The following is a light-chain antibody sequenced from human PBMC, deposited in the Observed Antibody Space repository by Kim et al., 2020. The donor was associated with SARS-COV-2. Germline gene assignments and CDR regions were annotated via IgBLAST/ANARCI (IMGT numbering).Light chain of an antibody. V-gene: IGKV1-33*01. Sequence: SASVGDRVTIPCRASHDINIFLIWFQQKPGEAPKLLISDASSLETGLPSRFSGSGSGTYFTFTISSLQPGDVATYYCQQFDTLPLTFGGGTKLEI. CDR2: DAS. CDR1: HDINIF. J-gene: IGKJ4*01. CDR3: QQFDTLPLT.